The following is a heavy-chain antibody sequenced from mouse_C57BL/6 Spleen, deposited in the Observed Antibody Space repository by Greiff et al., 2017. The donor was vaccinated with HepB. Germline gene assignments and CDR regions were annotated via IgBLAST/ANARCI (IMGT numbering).Heavy chain of an antibody. V-gene: IGHV5-16*01. CDR1: GFTFSDYY. Sequence: EVQLVESEGGLVQPGSSMKLSCTASGFTFSDYYMAWVRQVPEKGLEWVANINYDGSSTYYLDSLKSRFIISRDNAKNILYLQMSSLKSEDTATYYCARGYDYDEGFAYWGQGTLVTVSA. D-gene: IGHD2-4*01. J-gene: IGHJ3*01. CDR2: INYDGSST. CDR3: ARGYDYDEGFAY.